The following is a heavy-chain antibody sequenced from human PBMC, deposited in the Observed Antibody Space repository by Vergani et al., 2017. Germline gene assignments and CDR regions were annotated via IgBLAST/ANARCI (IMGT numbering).Heavy chain of an antibody. CDR1: GGSISSSSYY. D-gene: IGHD6-6*01. V-gene: IGHV4-39*01. J-gene: IGHJ3*02. CDR2: IYYSGST. Sequence: QLQLQESGPGLVKPSETLSLTCTVSGGSISSSSYYWGWIRQPPGKGLEWIGSIYYSGSTYYNPSLKSRVTISVDTSKNQFSLKLSSVTAADTAVYYCARHLRQLARNDVFDIWGHGTLVTVSS. CDR3: ARHLRQLARNDVFDI.